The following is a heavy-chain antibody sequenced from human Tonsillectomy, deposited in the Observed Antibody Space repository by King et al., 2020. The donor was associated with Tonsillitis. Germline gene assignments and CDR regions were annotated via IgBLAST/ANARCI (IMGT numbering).Heavy chain of an antibody. CDR2: IRYDGSNK. J-gene: IGHJ6*02. V-gene: IGHV3-30*02. D-gene: IGHD4-23*01. CDR1: GFTFSSYG. Sequence: VQLVESGGGVVQPGGSLRLSCAASGFTFSSYGMHWVRQAPGKGLEWVAFIRYDGSNKYYADSVKSRFTISRDNSKNTLYLQMNSLRAEDTAVYYCAKNGGDYYGMDVWGQGTTVTVSS. CDR3: AKNGGDYYGMDV.